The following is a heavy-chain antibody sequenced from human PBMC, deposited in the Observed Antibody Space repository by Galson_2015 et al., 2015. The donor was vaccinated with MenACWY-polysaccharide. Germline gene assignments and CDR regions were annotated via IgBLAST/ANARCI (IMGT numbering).Heavy chain of an antibody. V-gene: IGHV3-23*01. CDR2: ISGSGGGT. D-gene: IGHD2-2*01. J-gene: IGHJ3*02. CDR3: AKDNIGWTSASCFAFDI. CDR1: GFSFSTYA. Sequence: SLRLSCAASGFSFSTYAMTWVRQAPGKGLEWVSAISGSGGGTKYADSVKGRFTISRDNSKNTLYLQMNSLGAEDTALYYCAKDNIGWTSASCFAFDIWGQGTMVTVSS.